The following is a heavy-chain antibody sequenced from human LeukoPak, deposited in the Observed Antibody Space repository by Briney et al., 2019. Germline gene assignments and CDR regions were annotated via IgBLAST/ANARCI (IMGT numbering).Heavy chain of an antibody. V-gene: IGHV3-9*01. D-gene: IGHD4-23*01. CDR1: GFTFDDYA. CDR2: ISWNSGSI. J-gene: IGHJ4*02. Sequence: GGSLRLSCAASGFTFDDYAMPWVRQAPGKGLEWVSGISWNSGSIGYADSVKGRFTISRDNAKNSLYLQMNSLRAEDTALYYCAKLASMVTPLDYWGQGTLVTVSS. CDR3: AKLASMVTPLDY.